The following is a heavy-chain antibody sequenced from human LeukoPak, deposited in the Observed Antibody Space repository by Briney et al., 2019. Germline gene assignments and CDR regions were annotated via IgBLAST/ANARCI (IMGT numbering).Heavy chain of an antibody. CDR1: GGSFSGYY. J-gene: IGHJ4*02. V-gene: IGHV4-34*01. Sequence: PSETLSLTCAVYGGSFSGYYWSWIRQPPGKGPEWIGEINHSGSTNYNPSLKSRVTISVDTSKNQFSLKLSSVAAADTAVYYCARGPTYDYVWGSYRPPLDYWGQGTLVTVSS. CDR2: INHSGST. D-gene: IGHD3-16*02. CDR3: ARGPTYDYVWGSYRPPLDY.